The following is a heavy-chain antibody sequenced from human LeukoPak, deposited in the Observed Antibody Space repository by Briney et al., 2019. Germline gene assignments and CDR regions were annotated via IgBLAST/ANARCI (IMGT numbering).Heavy chain of an antibody. CDR1: GFTFSSYA. D-gene: IGHD2-21*02. CDR2: ISYDGSNK. V-gene: IGHV3-30*04. CDR3: AWGYCGGDCYHPPAEYFQH. Sequence: GGSLRLSCAASGFTFSSYAMHWVRQAPGKGLEWVAVISYDGSNKYYADSVKGRFTISRDNSKNTLYLQMNSLRAEDTAVYYCAWGYCGGDCYHPPAEYFQHWGQGTLVTVSS. J-gene: IGHJ1*01.